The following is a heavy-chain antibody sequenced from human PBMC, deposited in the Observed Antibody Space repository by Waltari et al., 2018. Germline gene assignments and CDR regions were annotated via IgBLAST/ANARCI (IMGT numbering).Heavy chain of an antibody. CDR2: YSGK. D-gene: IGHD4-17*01. V-gene: IGHV4-59*01. Sequence: QVQLQESGPGLIKPSETLSLTCTVLGYSMSDYSWSWIRVAPGKGLEGIGYSGKKYNPAPKGRVTISLETSKNQFSLTRTSVTAADKAMYYCVGSYTVTTSPIAGYWGRGALVTGSS. J-gene: IGHJ4*02. CDR3: VGSYTVTTSPIAGY. CDR1: GYSMSDYS.